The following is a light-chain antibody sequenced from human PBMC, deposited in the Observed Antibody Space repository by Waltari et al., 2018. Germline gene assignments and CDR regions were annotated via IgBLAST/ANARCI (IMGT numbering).Light chain of an antibody. CDR1: QTITNW. CDR2: KAS. Sequence: DIQMTQSPSSLSASVGDRVTITCRASQTITNWLAWYQQKPGKAPKLLIYKASTLESGVPSRFSGSGSVTESTLTLSSLEPGYFATYYCQQFNRFPCTFGHGTTVEI. J-gene: IGKJ1*01. CDR3: QQFNRFPCT. V-gene: IGKV1-5*03.